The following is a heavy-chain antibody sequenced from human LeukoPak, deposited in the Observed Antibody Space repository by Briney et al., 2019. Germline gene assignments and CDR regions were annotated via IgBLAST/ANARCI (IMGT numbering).Heavy chain of an antibody. CDR2: VSYSGRT. Sequence: SETLSLTCTVSGGPLSGHYGSWIRQPPGKRLEWIGYVSYSGRTKHNPSLQSRITISIDTSKGQFSLKPTSVASADTDVYSCARLLDNDISGDPDTFDVWGQGTTVIVSS. J-gene: IGHJ3*01. D-gene: IGHD3-22*01. V-gene: IGHV4-59*11. CDR3: ARLLDNDISGDPDTFDV. CDR1: GGPLSGHY.